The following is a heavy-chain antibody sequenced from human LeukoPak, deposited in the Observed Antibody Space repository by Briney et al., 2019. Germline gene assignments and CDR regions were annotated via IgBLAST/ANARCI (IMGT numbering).Heavy chain of an antibody. Sequence: RPGGSLRLSCAASGFTVSSNYMSWVRQAPGKGLEWVSVISSDDSTFYSDSVKGRFTISRDNSKNMFYLQMNSLRAEDTAVYYCARESLPVVIRSRFDPWGQGTLVTVSS. CDR3: ARESLPVVIRSRFDP. D-gene: IGHD3-22*01. J-gene: IGHJ5*02. CDR2: ISSDDST. CDR1: GFTVSSNY. V-gene: IGHV3-53*01.